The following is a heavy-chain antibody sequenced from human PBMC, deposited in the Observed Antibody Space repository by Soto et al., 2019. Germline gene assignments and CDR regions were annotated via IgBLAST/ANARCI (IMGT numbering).Heavy chain of an antibody. D-gene: IGHD2-15*01. CDR2: IIPIFGTT. CDR3: ARDPRRDCSGETCYYS. V-gene: IGHV1-69*01. CDR1: GGTLSSYV. J-gene: IGHJ4*02. Sequence: QVQLVQSAAEVKKPGSSVKVSCKASGGTLSSYVISWVRQAPGQGLEWMGGIIPIFGTTTYGEKFQGRVTITADESTSTTYMELSSLKPEDTAVYYCARDPRRDCSGETCYYSWGQGTLVTVSS.